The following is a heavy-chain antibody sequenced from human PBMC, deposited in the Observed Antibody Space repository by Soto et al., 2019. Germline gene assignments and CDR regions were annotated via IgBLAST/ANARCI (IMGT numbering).Heavy chain of an antibody. J-gene: IGHJ3*02. CDR1: GFTFSSYG. CDR3: ARDGDSGNYDGSDAFDI. CDR2: IWYDGSKK. D-gene: IGHD1-26*01. V-gene: IGHV3-33*01. Sequence: GGSLRLSCAASGFTFSSYGMHWVRQAPGKGLERVAVIWYDGSKKYHADSVKGRFTISRDNSKNTLYLQMNSLRAEDTAVYYCARDGDSGNYDGSDAFDIWGQGTMVTVSS.